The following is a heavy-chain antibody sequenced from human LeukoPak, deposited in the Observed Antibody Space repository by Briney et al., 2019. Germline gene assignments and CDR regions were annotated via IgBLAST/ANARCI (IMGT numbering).Heavy chain of an antibody. CDR2: IYWNDDK. CDR3: ARSYSDYDYFNNWFDP. CDR1: GFSLSTSGVG. V-gene: IGHV2-5*01. J-gene: IGHJ5*02. Sequence: SGPTLVKPTQTLTLTCTFSGFSLSTSGVGVGWIRQPPEKALEWLALIYWNDDKRYSPSLKSRLTISKDTSKNQVALTMTNMDPVDTATYYCARSYSDYDYFNNWFDPWGQGTLVTVSS. D-gene: IGHD5-12*01.